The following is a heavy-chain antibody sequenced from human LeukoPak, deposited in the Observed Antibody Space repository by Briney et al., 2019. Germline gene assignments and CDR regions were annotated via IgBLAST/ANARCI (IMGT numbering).Heavy chain of an antibody. Sequence: SETLSLTCAVSGGSISSYYWSWIRQPAGKGLEWIGRIYTSGSTNYNPSLKSRVTISVDKSKNQFSLKLSSVTAADTAVYYCARGEPKYSGSYWAFDYWGQGTLVTVSS. J-gene: IGHJ4*02. CDR3: ARGEPKYSGSYWAFDY. CDR1: GGSISSYY. V-gene: IGHV4-4*07. CDR2: IYTSGST. D-gene: IGHD1-26*01.